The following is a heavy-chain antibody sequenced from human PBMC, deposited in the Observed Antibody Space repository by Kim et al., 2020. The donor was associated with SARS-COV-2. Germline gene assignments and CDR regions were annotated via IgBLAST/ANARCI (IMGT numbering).Heavy chain of an antibody. V-gene: IGHV1-46*01. D-gene: IGHD6-13*01. Sequence: STSSAQNFQGRVTLTRDTSTSTVYMELSSLRSEDTAVFYCARVHSTSWYEYWGQGTLVTVSS. CDR2: ST. J-gene: IGHJ4*02. CDR3: ARVHSTSWYEY.